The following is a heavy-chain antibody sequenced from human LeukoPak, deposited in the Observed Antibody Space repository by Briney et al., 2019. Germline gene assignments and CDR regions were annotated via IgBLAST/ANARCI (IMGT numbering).Heavy chain of an antibody. J-gene: IGHJ5*02. CDR2: IDPTDSYI. CDR3: ARLFCSSASCDNWFDP. CDR1: GYSFTSYW. Sequence: GESLKISCKGSGYSFTSYWISWVRQMPGKGLEWMGRIDPTDSYINYSPSFQGHVTISVDKSISTAYLQWSSLKASDTAMYYCARLFCSSASCDNWFDPWGQGTLVTVSS. V-gene: IGHV5-10-1*01. D-gene: IGHD2-2*01.